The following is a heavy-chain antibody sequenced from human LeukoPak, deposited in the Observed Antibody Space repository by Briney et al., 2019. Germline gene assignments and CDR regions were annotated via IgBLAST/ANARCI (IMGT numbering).Heavy chain of an antibody. CDR2: IYTSGST. CDR1: GGSISSYY. J-gene: IGHJ6*03. CDR3: ARGRSDYDILTGYWTMSYMDV. V-gene: IGHV4-4*07. Sequence: SETLSLTCTVSGGSISSYYWSWIRQPAGKGLEWIGRIYTSGSTNYNPSLKSRVTMSVDTSKNQFSLKLSSVTAADAAVYYCARGRSDYDILTGYWTMSYMDVWGKGTTVTISS. D-gene: IGHD3-9*01.